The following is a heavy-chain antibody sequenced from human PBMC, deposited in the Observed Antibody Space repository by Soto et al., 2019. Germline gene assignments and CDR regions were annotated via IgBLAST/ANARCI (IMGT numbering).Heavy chain of an antibody. V-gene: IGHV1-18*01. CDR1: GYTFTNYG. CDR3: ARVLGYNSSWWRHTAFDI. CDR2: ISAHAGNT. Sequence: ASVKVSCKTSGYTFTNYGISWVRQAPGQGLEWMGWISAHAGNTNYAQKFQGRVTMTTDTSTSTAYMELRSLRSDDTAVYYCARVLGYNSSWWRHTAFDIWGQGTMVTVSS. D-gene: IGHD6-13*01. J-gene: IGHJ3*02.